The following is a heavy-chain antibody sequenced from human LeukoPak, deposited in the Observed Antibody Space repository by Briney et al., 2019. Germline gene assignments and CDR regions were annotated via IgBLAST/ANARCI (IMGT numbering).Heavy chain of an antibody. CDR3: ARSEQTTVTVDY. J-gene: IGHJ4*02. D-gene: IGHD4-17*01. Sequence: GGSLRLSCAASGFTFSSYAMSWVRQAPGKGLEWVSYISSSGSTIYYADSVKGRFTISRDNAKNSLYLQMNSLRAEDTAVYYCARSEQTTVTVDYWGQGTLVTVSS. CDR1: GFTFSSYA. CDR2: ISSSGSTI. V-gene: IGHV3-48*03.